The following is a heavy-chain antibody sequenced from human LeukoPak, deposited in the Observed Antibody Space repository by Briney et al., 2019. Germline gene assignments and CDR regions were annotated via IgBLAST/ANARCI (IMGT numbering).Heavy chain of an antibody. CDR3: ARFAAAGPFDY. J-gene: IGHJ4*02. CDR2: IYYSGTT. CDR1: GGSISSYF. D-gene: IGHD6-13*01. Sequence: SETLSLTCTVSGGSISSYFCSWIRRPPGKGLEWLGYIYYSGTTRYNPSLKSRVTISVDTSKNQFSLKLGSVTAADTAVYYCARFAAAGPFDYWGQGTLVTVSS. V-gene: IGHV4-59*01.